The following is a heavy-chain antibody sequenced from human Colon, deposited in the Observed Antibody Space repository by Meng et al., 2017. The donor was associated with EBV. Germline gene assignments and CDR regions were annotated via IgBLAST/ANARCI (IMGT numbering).Heavy chain of an antibody. D-gene: IGHD3-10*01. CDR1: GGSISSNNW. J-gene: IGHJ5*02. CDR2: IFHSGST. V-gene: IGHV4-4*02. CDR3: ASSDYYGSGSYYP. Sequence: QLHRQGLHPCLVQPSGTLSPTCAVSGGSISSNNWWSWVRQPPGKGLEWICEIFHSGSTKHNPSLKSRVTMSMDKSKNQFSLRLSSVNAADTAVYYCASSDYYGSGSYYPWGQGTLVTVSS.